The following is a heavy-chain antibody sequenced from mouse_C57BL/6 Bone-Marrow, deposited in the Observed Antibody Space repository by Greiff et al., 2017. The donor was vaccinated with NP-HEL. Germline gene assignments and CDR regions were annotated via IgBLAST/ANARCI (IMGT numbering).Heavy chain of an antibody. D-gene: IGHD1-1*01. V-gene: IGHV1-59*01. Sequence: VQLQQPGAELVRPGTSVKLSCKASGYTFTSYWMHWVKQRPGQGLEWIGVIDPSDSYTNYNQKFKGKATLTVDTSSSTAYMQHSSLTSEDSAVYYCTRATTVVARSGFAYWGQGTLVTVSA. CDR1: GYTFTSYW. CDR3: TRATTVVARSGFAY. CDR2: IDPSDSYT. J-gene: IGHJ3*01.